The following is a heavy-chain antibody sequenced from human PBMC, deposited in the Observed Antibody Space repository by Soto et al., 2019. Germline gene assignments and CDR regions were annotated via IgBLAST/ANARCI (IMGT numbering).Heavy chain of an antibody. V-gene: IGHV1-2*02. Sequence: QVQLVQSGAEMKKPGASVKVSCEASGYTFTAYYIHWVRQAPGQGLEWLGWINPNGGGTKYAQKFQGRVTMTRDTSINTAYMELTRLTSDDTAVYYCARAVHTMIQGVRFRVDQWGQGTRSPSPQ. CDR3: ARAVHTMIQGVRFRVDQ. CDR1: GYTFTAYY. J-gene: IGHJ4*02. D-gene: IGHD3-10*01. CDR2: INPNGGGT.